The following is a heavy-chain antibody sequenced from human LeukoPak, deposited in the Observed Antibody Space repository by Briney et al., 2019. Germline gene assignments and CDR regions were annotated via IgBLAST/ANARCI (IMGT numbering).Heavy chain of an antibody. J-gene: IGHJ4*02. V-gene: IGHV3-53*01. Sequence: GGSLRLSCTVSGFTVSSNSMSWVRQAPGKGLEWVSFIYSDNTHYSDSVKGRFTISRDNSKNTLYLQMNSLKTEDTAVYYCTTVFGDTGYYFDYWGQGTLVTVSS. CDR2: IYSDNT. D-gene: IGHD4-17*01. CDR3: TTVFGDTGYYFDY. CDR1: GFTVSSNS.